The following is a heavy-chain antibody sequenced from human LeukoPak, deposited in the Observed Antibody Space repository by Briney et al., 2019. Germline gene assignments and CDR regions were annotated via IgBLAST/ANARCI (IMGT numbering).Heavy chain of an antibody. D-gene: IGHD4-17*01. CDR2: IRTKTYGGTT. CDR1: GFTFSDAW. V-gene: IGHV3-15*01. Sequence: GGSLRLSCAASGFTFSDAWMSWVRQAPGKGLEWVGRIRTKTYGGTTDYAAPVKGRFTVSRDDSRDTLYLQMNSLKTEDTAVYYCITDPAGVTTVTSPNYYFDYWGQGTLVTVSS. CDR3: ITDPAGVTTVTSPNYYFDY. J-gene: IGHJ4*02.